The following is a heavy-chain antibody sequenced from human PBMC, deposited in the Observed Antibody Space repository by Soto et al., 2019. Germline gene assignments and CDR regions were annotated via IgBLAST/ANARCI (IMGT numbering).Heavy chain of an antibody. CDR3: ARANSSTWYKLEYKWFDP. CDR2: MYYSETT. V-gene: IGHV4-59*01. CDR1: GASINDFY. Sequence: LSLTCTVSGASINDFYWSWIRQTPGKGLEWVGFMYYSETTKYNPSLKGRVNMSLDTSKNQVSLHLKSVTAADTAVYYCARANSSTWYKLEYKWFDPWGQGTQVTVSS. D-gene: IGHD6-13*01. J-gene: IGHJ5*02.